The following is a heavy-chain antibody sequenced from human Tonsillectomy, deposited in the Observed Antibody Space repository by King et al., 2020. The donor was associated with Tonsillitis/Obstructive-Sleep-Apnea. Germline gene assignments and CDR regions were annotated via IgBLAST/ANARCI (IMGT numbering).Heavy chain of an antibody. CDR2: LWYDGSHQ. V-gene: IGHV3-33*01. CDR3: ARGGDQAVYYMDV. Sequence: VQLVESGGGVVQPGRSLRLSCAASGFTFSSYGMHWVRQAPGKGLEWVAVLWYDGSHQEYADSVKGRFTISRDNSKNTLYLQMNSLRAEDTAVYYCARGGDQAVYYMDVWGKGTTVTVSS. CDR1: GFTFSSYG. D-gene: IGHD3-10*01. J-gene: IGHJ6*03.